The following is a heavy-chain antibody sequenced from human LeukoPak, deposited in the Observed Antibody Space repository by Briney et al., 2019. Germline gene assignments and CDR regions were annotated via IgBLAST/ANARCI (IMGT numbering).Heavy chain of an antibody. Sequence: SETLSLTCTVSGGSISSYYWSWIRQPPGKGLEWIGYIYYSGSTNYNPSLKSRATISVDTSKNQFSLKLSSVTAADTAVYYCARLWFGEFPYCFDYWGQGTLVTVSS. CDR1: GGSISSYY. J-gene: IGHJ4*02. D-gene: IGHD3-10*01. CDR3: ARLWFGEFPYCFDY. CDR2: IYYSGST. V-gene: IGHV4-59*08.